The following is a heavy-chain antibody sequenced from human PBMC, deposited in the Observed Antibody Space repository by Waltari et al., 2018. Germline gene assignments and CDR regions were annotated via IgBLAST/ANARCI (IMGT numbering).Heavy chain of an antibody. V-gene: IGHV4-61*02. CDR2: IQTTGST. CDR3: ARQWASTRAT. CDR1: GGSISRGSYY. D-gene: IGHD1-26*01. Sequence: QVQLQESVPGLVKPSQALSLHCSVPGGSISRGSYYWTWILQPAGKGLEWIGRIQTTGSTNYNTAHMSRVTISIDKTKNQFCPTVSAVTAAETAVNDCARQWASTRATGGEGTLVTVAP. J-gene: IGHJ4*02.